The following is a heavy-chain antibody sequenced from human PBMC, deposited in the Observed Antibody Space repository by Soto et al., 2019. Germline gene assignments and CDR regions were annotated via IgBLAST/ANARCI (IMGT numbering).Heavy chain of an antibody. D-gene: IGHD2-2*02. CDR3: ASSFTVPAAIGY. CDR1: GFTFTNSA. Sequence: ASVKVSCKTSGFTFTNSAVQWVRQARGQSLEWIGWIIVGSGQTKSAQKIQERLTITRDISTSTAYMELSSLRSEDTAVYYCASSFTVPAAIGYWGQGTLVTVSS. CDR2: IIVGSGQT. V-gene: IGHV1-58*01. J-gene: IGHJ4*02.